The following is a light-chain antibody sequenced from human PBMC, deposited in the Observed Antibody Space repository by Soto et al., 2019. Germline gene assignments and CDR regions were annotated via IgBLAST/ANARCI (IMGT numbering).Light chain of an antibody. CDR2: KES. CDR3: QQYNSYSRT. V-gene: IGKV1-5*03. CDR1: QSISSW. Sequence: DIQMTQSPSTLSASVGDRVTITCRASQSISSWLAWYQQKPWKAPKLLIYKESSLESGVPSRFRGSGSGTEFTLTISSLQPDDFATYYCQQYNSYSRTFGQGTKVEIK. J-gene: IGKJ1*01.